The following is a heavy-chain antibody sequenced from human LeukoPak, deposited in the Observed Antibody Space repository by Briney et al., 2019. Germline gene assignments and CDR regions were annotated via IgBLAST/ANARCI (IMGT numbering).Heavy chain of an antibody. J-gene: IGHJ4*02. Sequence: ASVKVSCKASGYTFTGYYMHWVRQAPGQGLEWMGWINPNSGGTNYAQKFQGRVTMTRDTSISTAYMELSRLRSDDTAVYYCAREGYCTNGVCYKDFDYWGQGTLVTVSS. CDR2: INPNSGGT. CDR1: GYTFTGYY. V-gene: IGHV1-2*02. CDR3: AREGYCTNGVCYKDFDY. D-gene: IGHD2-8*01.